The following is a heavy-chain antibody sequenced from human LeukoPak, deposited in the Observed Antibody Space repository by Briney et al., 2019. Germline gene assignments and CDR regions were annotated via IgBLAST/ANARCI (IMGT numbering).Heavy chain of an antibody. CDR3: ARALGSTSNYVGYYYYYYMDV. J-gene: IGHJ6*03. CDR2: IYTSGST. CDR1: GGSISSGSYY. D-gene: IGHD2-2*01. Sequence: SETLSLTCTVSGGSISSGSYYWSWIRQPAGKGLEWIGRIYTSGSTNYNPSLKSRVTMSVDTSKNQFSLKLSSVTAADTAVYYCARALGSTSNYVGYYYYYYMDVWGKGTTVTVSS. V-gene: IGHV4-61*02.